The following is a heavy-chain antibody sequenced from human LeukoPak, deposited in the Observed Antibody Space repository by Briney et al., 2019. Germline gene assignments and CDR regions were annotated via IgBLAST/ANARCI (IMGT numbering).Heavy chain of an antibody. CDR1: GFTFDDYT. CDR3: AKDRGAVAGTVFFFDY. V-gene: IGHV3-43*01. Sequence: GSLRLSCAASGFTFDDYTMHWVRQAPGKGLEWVSLISWDGGSTYYADSVKGRFTISRDNSENTVYLQMNSLRAEDTAVYYCAKDRGAVAGTVFFFDYWGQGTLVTVSS. D-gene: IGHD6-19*01. J-gene: IGHJ4*02. CDR2: ISWDGGST.